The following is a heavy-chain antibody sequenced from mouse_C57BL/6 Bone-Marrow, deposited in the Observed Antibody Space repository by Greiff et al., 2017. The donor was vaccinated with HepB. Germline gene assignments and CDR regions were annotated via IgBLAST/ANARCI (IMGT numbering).Heavy chain of an antibody. CDR1: GYTFTSYW. CDR2: IHPNSGST. D-gene: IGHD2-4*01. J-gene: IGHJ3*01. V-gene: IGHV1-64*01. CDR3: ARRYYDYDENWFAY. Sequence: QVQLQQPGAELVKPGASVKLSCKASGYTFTSYWMHWVKQRPGPGLEWIGMIHPNSGSTNYNEKFKSKATLTVDKSSSTAYMQLSSLTSEDSAVYYCARRYYDYDENWFAYWGQGTLVTVSA.